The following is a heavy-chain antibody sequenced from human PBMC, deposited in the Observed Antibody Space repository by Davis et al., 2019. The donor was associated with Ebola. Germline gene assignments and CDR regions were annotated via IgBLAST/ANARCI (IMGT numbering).Heavy chain of an antibody. J-gene: IGHJ4*02. Sequence: AASVKVSCKTFGYSFTNYAVHWVRQAPGQRLEWMGWINTGNGNTEYSQKFQGRVTITRDTSASTAYMELSSLRSGDTAVYFCARDEFDYWGQGTLVTVSS. CDR3: ARDEFDY. V-gene: IGHV1-3*04. CDR2: INTGNGNT. CDR1: GYSFTNYA.